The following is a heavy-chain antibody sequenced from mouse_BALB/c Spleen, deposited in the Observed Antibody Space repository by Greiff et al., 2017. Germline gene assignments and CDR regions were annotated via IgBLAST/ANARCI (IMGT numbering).Heavy chain of an antibody. CDR2: ISSGSSTI. CDR3: ASHYGNYCDY. D-gene: IGHD2-1*01. Sequence: EVKLMESGGGLVQPGGSRKLSCAASGFTFSSFGMHWVRQAPEKGLEWVAYISSGSSTIYYADTVKGRFTISRDNPKNTLFLQMTSLRSEDTAMYYCASHYGNYCDYWGQGTTLTVSS. J-gene: IGHJ2*01. CDR1: GFTFSSFG. V-gene: IGHV5-17*02.